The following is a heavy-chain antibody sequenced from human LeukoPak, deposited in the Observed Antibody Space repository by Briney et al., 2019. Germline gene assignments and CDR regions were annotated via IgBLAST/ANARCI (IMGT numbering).Heavy chain of an antibody. CDR2: ISSSSQT. J-gene: IGHJ6*04. CDR3: ARDGTATNDFYYGMDV. CDR1: GFTFSDYY. V-gene: IGHV3-11*06. Sequence: GGSLRLSCAASGFTFSDYYMSWIRQAPGKGLEWVSHISSSSQTNYADSVKGRFTISRDNAKNSLYLQMHSLRAEDTAVYYCARDGTATNDFYYGMDVWGKGITVTVSS. D-gene: IGHD4-17*01.